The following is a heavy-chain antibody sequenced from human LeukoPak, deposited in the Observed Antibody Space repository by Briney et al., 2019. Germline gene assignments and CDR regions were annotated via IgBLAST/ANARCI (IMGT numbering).Heavy chain of an antibody. V-gene: IGHV4-59*01. J-gene: IGHJ4*02. D-gene: IGHD3-10*01. Sequence: PSETLSLTCTVSGGSISSYYWSWIRQPPGKGLEWIGYIYYSGSTNYNPSLKSRVTISVDTSKNQFSLKLSSVTAADTAVYYCARGFSQYEGSGPYYFDYWGQGTLVTVSS. CDR3: ARGFSQYEGSGPYYFDY. CDR2: IYYSGST. CDR1: GGSISSYY.